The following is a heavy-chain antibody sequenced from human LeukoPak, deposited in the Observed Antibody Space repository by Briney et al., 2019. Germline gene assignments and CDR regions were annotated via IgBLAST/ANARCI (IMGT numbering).Heavy chain of an antibody. D-gene: IGHD6-19*01. CDR2: ISGSGGST. V-gene: IGHV3-23*01. Sequence: PGGSLRLSCAASGFTFSSYAMSWVRQAPGMGLEWVSAISGSGGSTYYADTVKGRFTISRDNSKNTLYLQMNSLRAEDTAVYYCAKPFGIAVAGSFDYWGQGTLVTVSS. J-gene: IGHJ4*02. CDR3: AKPFGIAVAGSFDY. CDR1: GFTFSSYA.